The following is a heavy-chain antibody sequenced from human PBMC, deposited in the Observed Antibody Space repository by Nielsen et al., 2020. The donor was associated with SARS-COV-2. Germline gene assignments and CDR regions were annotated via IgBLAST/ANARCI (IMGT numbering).Heavy chain of an antibody. CDR2: IYQSGNS. CDR1: GGSISSSHW. Sequence: SETLSLTCAVSGGSISSSHWWSWVRQPPGKGLEWIGEIYQSGNSNYNPSLKSRVTISVDKSKNQFSLRVTSVTAADTAVYYCARLLTDSGCYFRFDPWGQGTLVTVSS. CDR3: ARLLTDSGCYFRFDP. V-gene: IGHV4-4*02. D-gene: IGHD1-26*01. J-gene: IGHJ5*02.